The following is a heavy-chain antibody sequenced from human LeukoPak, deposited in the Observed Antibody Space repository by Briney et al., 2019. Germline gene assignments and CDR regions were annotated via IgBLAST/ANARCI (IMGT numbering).Heavy chain of an antibody. Sequence: ASVKVSCKSSGYTFTGYYMRWVRQAPGQRLDWMGWINPNSGGTNYAQKFQGRVTMTRDTSISTAYMELSRLRSDDTAVYYCARDKAYTWTYYYDSSGHKTDYWGQGTLVTVSS. CDR1: GYTFTGYY. V-gene: IGHV1-2*02. D-gene: IGHD3-22*01. J-gene: IGHJ4*02. CDR3: ARDKAYTWTYYYDSSGHKTDY. CDR2: INPNSGGT.